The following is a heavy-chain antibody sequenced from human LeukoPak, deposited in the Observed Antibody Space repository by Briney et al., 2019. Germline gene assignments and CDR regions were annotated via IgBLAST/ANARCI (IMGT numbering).Heavy chain of an antibody. V-gene: IGHV3-23*01. CDR2: ISGSGGST. CDR3: AKDRKTDWSDY. J-gene: IGHJ4*02. D-gene: IGHD3-9*01. Sequence: SAISGSGGSTYYADSVKGRFTISRDNSKNTLYLQMNSLRAEDTAVYYCAKDRKTDWSDYWGQGTLVTVSS.